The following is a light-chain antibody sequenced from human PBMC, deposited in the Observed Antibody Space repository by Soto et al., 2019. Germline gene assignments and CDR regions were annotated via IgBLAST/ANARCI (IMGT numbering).Light chain of an antibody. Sequence: EIVLTQSPGTLSLSPGKRATLSCRASQSVSSNYLAWYQQKPGQAPSLLIYGASSRATGIPDRFSGSGSGTDFTLTISSLEPEDFGMYFCQQYGNSAPITFGQGTRVEIE. V-gene: IGKV3-20*01. CDR3: QQYGNSAPIT. J-gene: IGKJ5*01. CDR2: GAS. CDR1: QSVSSNY.